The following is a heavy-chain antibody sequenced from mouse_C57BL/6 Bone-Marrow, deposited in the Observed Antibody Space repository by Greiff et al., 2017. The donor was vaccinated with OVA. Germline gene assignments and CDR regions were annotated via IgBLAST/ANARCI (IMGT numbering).Heavy chain of an antibody. Sequence: QVQLQQPGAELVRPGTSVKVSCKASGYAFTNYLIEWVKQRPGQGLEWIGVINPGSGGTNYNEKFKGKATLTADKSSSTAYMQLSSLTSEDSAVYFCARSGDQDYFDYWGQGTTLTVSS. J-gene: IGHJ2*01. CDR3: ARSGDQDYFDY. D-gene: IGHD3-3*01. CDR2: INPGSGGT. V-gene: IGHV1-54*01. CDR1: GYAFTNYL.